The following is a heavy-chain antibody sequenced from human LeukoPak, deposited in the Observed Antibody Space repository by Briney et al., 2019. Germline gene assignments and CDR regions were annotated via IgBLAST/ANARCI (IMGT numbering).Heavy chain of an antibody. J-gene: IGHJ4*02. CDR2: MDQDGSEE. D-gene: IGHD1-1*01. CDR3: ARESTEERPGC. CDR1: GFTLSDYW. Sequence: GGSLRLSCAASGFTLSDYWMSWVRQAPGKGLEWVANMDQDGSEENYVDSVKGRFAISRDDAKNSLYLQMSSLRAEDTAVYYCARESTEERPGCWGQGTLVTVSS. V-gene: IGHV3-7*01.